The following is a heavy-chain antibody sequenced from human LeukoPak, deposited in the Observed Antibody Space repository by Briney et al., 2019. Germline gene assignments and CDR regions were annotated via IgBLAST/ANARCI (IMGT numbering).Heavy chain of an antibody. J-gene: IGHJ4*02. CDR1: GFTLSRYA. D-gene: IGHD3-16*02. CDR3: AKSARRSRYYFDY. V-gene: IGHV3-23*01. Sequence: TGGSLRLSCAASGFTLSRYAMSGVPPAPGKGLEWVSAICGSGGSTYYADSVKGRFTISRDNSKNTLYLQMNSRRAEDTAVYYSAKSARRSRYYFDYWGQGTLVTVSS. CDR2: ICGSGGST.